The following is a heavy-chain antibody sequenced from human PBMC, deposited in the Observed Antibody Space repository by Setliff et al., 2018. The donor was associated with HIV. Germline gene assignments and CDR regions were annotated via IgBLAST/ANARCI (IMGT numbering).Heavy chain of an antibody. D-gene: IGHD2-8*01. J-gene: IGHJ4*02. Sequence: TLSLTCAVSGDSISSGGYYWSWIRQHPGKGLEWIGFTYYSGTTYSNPSLKNRVNMSVDMSRNQFSLKLNSVTAADTAVYYCARGRQDGPEGVCYSPGYDSWGQGTLVTVSS. CDR1: GDSISSGGYY. CDR3: ARGRQDGPEGVCYSPGYDS. CDR2: TYYSGTT. V-gene: IGHV4-31*11.